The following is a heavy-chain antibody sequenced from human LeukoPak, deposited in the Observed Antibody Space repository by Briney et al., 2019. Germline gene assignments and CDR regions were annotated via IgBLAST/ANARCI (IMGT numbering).Heavy chain of an antibody. CDR3: ARVVTHYYYYGMDV. Sequence: TSSETLSLTCTVSGGSISSGGYYWSWIRQHPGKGLEWIGYIYYSGSTYYNPSLKSRVTISVDTSKNQFSLKLSSVTAADTAVYYCARVVTHYYYYGMDVWGQGTTVTVSS. D-gene: IGHD2-21*02. V-gene: IGHV4-31*03. CDR2: IYYSGST. J-gene: IGHJ6*02. CDR1: GGSISSGGYY.